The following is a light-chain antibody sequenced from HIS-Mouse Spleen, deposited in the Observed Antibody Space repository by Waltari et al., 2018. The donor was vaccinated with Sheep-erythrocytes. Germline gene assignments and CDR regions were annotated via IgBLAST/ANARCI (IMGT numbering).Light chain of an antibody. V-gene: IGLV2-23*01. CDR3: CSYAGSSTPWV. Sequence: QSALTQPASVSGSPGQSITLSCTGTSSDVGSYYLVSWYQQHPGKAPKLMIYDGSKRPSGVSNRFSGSKSGNTASLTISGLQAEDEADYYCCSYAGSSTPWVFGGGTKLTVL. CDR1: SSDVGSYYL. J-gene: IGLJ3*02. CDR2: DGS.